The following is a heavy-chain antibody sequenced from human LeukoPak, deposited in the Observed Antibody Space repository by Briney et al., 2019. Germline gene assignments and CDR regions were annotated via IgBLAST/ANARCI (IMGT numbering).Heavy chain of an antibody. CDR2: IYYSGST. CDR1: GGSISSGNFY. Sequence: SETLSLTCTVSGGSISSGNFYWSWIRQPPGKGLEWIGYIYYSGSTYYNPSLKSRVTISVDTSKNQFSLKLSSVTAADTAVYYCARDERYSSGWTSYYYYYGMDVWGQGTTVTVSS. J-gene: IGHJ6*02. V-gene: IGHV4-30-4*01. D-gene: IGHD6-19*01. CDR3: ARDERYSSGWTSYYYYYGMDV.